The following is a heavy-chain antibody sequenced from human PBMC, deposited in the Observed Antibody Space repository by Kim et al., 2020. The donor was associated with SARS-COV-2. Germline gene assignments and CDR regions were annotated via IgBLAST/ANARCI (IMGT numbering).Heavy chain of an antibody. CDR1: GYSISSSNW. CDR2: IYYSGST. V-gene: IGHV4-28*01. CDR3: ARMEIENNWFDP. D-gene: IGHD1-1*01. J-gene: IGHJ5*02. Sequence: SETLSLTCAVSGYSISSSNWWGWIRQPPGKGLEWIGYIYYSGSTSYNPSLKSRVTMSVDTSKNQFSLKLSSVTAVDTAVYYCARMEIENNWFDPWGQGTLVTVSS.